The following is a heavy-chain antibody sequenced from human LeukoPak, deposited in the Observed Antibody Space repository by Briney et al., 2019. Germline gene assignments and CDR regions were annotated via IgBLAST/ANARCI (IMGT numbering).Heavy chain of an antibody. V-gene: IGHV1-18*01. J-gene: IGHJ4*02. CDR2: ISAYNGNT. Sequence: ASVKVSCKASGGTFSSYAISRVRQAPGQGLEWMGWISAYNGNTNYAQKLQGRVTMTTDTSTSTAYMELRSLRSDDTAVYYCARDGRVYYYDSSGYYALSYWGQGTLVTVSS. D-gene: IGHD3-22*01. CDR1: GGTFSSYA. CDR3: ARDGRVYYYDSSGYYALSY.